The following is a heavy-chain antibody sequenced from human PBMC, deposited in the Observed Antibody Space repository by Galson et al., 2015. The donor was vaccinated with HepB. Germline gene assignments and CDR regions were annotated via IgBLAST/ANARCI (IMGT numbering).Heavy chain of an antibody. CDR3: AKGFPRRELDY. V-gene: IGHV3-23*01. J-gene: IGHJ4*02. CDR1: GFIFSNYA. Sequence: SLRLSCAASGFIFSNYAIYWVRQAPGKGLEWVSSISGSGGRRNYADSVLGRFTISRDNSKNTLFLQMNSLRAEDTALYYCAKGFPRRELDYWGQGTLVTVSS. D-gene: IGHD3-3*01. CDR2: ISGSGGRR.